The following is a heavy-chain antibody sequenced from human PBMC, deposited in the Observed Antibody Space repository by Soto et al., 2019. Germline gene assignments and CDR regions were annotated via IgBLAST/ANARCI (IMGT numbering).Heavy chain of an antibody. CDR3: ARQVRYYDSSGYPDY. V-gene: IGHV4-59*08. J-gene: IGHJ4*02. D-gene: IGHD3-22*01. CDR1: GGSISSYY. CDR2: IYYSGST. Sequence: SETLSLTCTVSGGSISSYYWSWIRQPPGKGLEWIGYIYYSGSTNYNPSLKSRVTISVDRSKNQFSLKLSSVTAADTAVYYCARQVRYYDSSGYPDYWGQGTLVTVSS.